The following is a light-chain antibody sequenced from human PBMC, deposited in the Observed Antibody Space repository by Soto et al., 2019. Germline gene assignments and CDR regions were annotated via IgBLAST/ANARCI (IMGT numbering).Light chain of an antibody. J-gene: IGKJ3*01. CDR2: GAS. CDR3: QQYDSFIFT. V-gene: IGKV3-20*01. CDR1: QSVTSSY. Sequence: EIVLTQSPGTLSLSPGERATLSCRASQSVTSSYLAWYQQKPGQAPRLLIYGASRRATGIPDRFSGGGSGTDFTLTISRLEPEAFAVYYCQQYDSFIFTFGPGTKVDIK.